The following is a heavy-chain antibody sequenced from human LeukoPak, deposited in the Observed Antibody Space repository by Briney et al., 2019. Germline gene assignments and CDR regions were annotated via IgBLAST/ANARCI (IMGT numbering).Heavy chain of an antibody. J-gene: IGHJ3*02. Sequence: PSQTLSLTCSVSGGSISSAEYYWTWIRQPPGKGLEWIGYIYHSGGTYYNPSLKSRVSISVETSKNQFSLRLSSVTAADTAVYYCARPYDSSGYYIRGAFDIWGQGAMVTVS. D-gene: IGHD3-22*01. CDR3: ARPYDSSGYYIRGAFDI. CDR2: IYHSGGT. CDR1: GGSISSAEYY. V-gene: IGHV4-30-4*08.